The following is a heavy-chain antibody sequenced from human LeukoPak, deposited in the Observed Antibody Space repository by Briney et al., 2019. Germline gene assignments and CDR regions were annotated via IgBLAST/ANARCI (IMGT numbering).Heavy chain of an antibody. CDR2: IISSSSTI. CDR3: ARSMYSNNWNFDY. V-gene: IGHV3-48*04. Sequence: PGGSLRLSCVLSGFTFTSAPMNWVRQAPGKGLEWVSYIISSSSTIYYADSVKGRFTISRDNAKNALYLQMNSLRVEDTAVYYCARSMYSNNWNFDYWGQGTQVTVSS. D-gene: IGHD6-13*01. CDR1: GFTFTSAP. J-gene: IGHJ4*02.